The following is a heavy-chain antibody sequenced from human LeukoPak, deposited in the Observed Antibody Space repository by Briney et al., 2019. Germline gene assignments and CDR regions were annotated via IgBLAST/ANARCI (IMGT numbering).Heavy chain of an antibody. V-gene: IGHV3-21*01. J-gene: IGHJ4*02. CDR3: ARKGYYDSSGYRDY. CDR1: GFSFSSYS. Sequence: GGSLRLSCAASGFSFSSYSMNWVRQAPGKGLEWVSCISSSSSYIYYADSVKGRFTISRDNAKNSLYLQMNSLRAEDTAVYHCARKGYYDSSGYRDYWGQGTLVTVSS. D-gene: IGHD3-22*01. CDR2: ISSSSSYI.